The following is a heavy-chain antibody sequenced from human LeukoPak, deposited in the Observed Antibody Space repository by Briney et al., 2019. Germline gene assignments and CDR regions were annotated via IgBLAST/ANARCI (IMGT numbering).Heavy chain of an antibody. CDR1: GFTFSSYS. V-gene: IGHV3-21*01. D-gene: IGHD6-13*01. J-gene: IGHJ4*02. CDR3: ARVADSGSWYEDY. Sequence: PGGSLRLSCAASGFTFSSYSMNWVRQAPGKGLEWVSSISSSSSYIYYADSVKGRFTISRDNAKNALYLQMNSLRVEDTAMYYCARVADSGSWYEDYWGQGTLVTVSS. CDR2: ISSSSSYI.